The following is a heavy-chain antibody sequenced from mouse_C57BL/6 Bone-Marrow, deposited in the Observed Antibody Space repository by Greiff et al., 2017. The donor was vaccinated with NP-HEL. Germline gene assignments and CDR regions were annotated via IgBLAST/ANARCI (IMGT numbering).Heavy chain of an antibody. CDR2: INPSNGGT. Sequence: VQLQQSGAELVKPGASVKLSCKASGYTFTSYWMHWVKQRPGQGLEWIGNINPSNGGTNYNEKFKSKATLTVDKSSSTAYMQLSSLTSEDSAVYYCARATMVTTTPSYWGQGTLVTVSA. J-gene: IGHJ3*01. D-gene: IGHD2-2*01. CDR1: GYTFTSYW. V-gene: IGHV1-53*01. CDR3: ARATMVTTTPSY.